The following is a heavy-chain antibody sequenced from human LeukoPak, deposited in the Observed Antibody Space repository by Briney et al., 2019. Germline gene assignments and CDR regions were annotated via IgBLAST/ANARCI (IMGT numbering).Heavy chain of an antibody. CDR1: GYTFTNFW. D-gene: IGHD1-26*01. J-gene: IGHJ4*02. V-gene: IGHV5-51*01. CDR3: ARLESGSHIDY. CDR2: IYPDDSDT. Sequence: GESLKISCKTSGYTFTNFWIAWVRQMPGKGLEWLGAIYPDDSDTRYSPSLQGQVIISADKSISTAYLQWNSLKASDTAMYYCARLESGSHIDYWGQGTLVTVSS.